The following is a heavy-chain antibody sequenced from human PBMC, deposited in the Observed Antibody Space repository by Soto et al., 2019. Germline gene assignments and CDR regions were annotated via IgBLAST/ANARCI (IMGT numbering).Heavy chain of an antibody. J-gene: IGHJ1*01. CDR2: IYYSGRT. CDR3: ASVDYGGNSAEYFQH. CDR1: GGSISSGGYY. Sequence: QVQLQESGPGLVKPSQTLSLTCTVSGGSISSGGYYWSWIRQHPGKGLEWIGYIYYSGRTYYNPSLQSRVVISVATSKNLFSLKLSSVTAADTAVYYCASVDYGGNSAEYFQHWGQGTLVTVSS. V-gene: IGHV4-31*03. D-gene: IGHD4-17*01.